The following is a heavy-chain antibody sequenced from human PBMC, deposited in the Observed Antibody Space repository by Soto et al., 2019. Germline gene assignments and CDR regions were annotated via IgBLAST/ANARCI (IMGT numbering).Heavy chain of an antibody. V-gene: IGHV1-69*01. CDR2: IIPIFGTA. Sequence: QVQLVQSGAEVKKPGSSVKVSCKASGGTFSSYAISWVRQGTGQGLAWMGGIIPIFGTANYAQKFQGRFTITAAESTSTSYMELRSLRSEVTAVYYYASSRGSSWHDRYYSGMDLWVQGATVTVSS. CDR3: ASSRGSSWHDRYYSGMDL. J-gene: IGHJ6*02. D-gene: IGHD6-13*01. CDR1: GGTFSSYA.